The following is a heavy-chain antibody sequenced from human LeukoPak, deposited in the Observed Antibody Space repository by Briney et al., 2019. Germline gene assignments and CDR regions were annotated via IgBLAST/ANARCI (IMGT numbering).Heavy chain of an antibody. CDR1: GGSISSGGYY. CDR3: ARDSLLHPDYFDY. J-gene: IGHJ4*02. CDR2: IYYSGST. D-gene: IGHD4-11*01. V-gene: IGHV4-31*03. Sequence: PSETLSLTCTVSGGSISSGGYYWSWIRQHPGKGLEWIEYIYYSGSTYYNPSLKSRVTISVDTSKNQFSLKLSSVTAADTAVYYCARDSLLHPDYFDYWGQGTLVTVSS.